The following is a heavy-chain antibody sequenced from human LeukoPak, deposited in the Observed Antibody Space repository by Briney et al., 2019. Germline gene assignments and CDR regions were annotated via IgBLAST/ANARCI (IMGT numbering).Heavy chain of an antibody. CDR3: ARLIDYYYGMDV. V-gene: IGHV4-59*08. CDR2: IYYSGST. Sequence: SETLSLTCTVSGGSISSYSWSWIRQPPGKGLEWIGSIYYSGSTNYNPSLKSRVTISVDTSKNQFSLKLSSVTAADTAVYYCARLIDYYYGMDVWGQGATVTVSS. J-gene: IGHJ6*02. CDR1: GGSISSYS.